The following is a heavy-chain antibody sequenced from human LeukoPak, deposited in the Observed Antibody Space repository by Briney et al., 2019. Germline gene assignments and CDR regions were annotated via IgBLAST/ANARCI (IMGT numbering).Heavy chain of an antibody. J-gene: IGHJ4*02. V-gene: IGHV3-30*02. CDR1: GFTFGSYG. Sequence: TGGSLRLSCAASGFTFGSYGMHWVRQAPGKGLEWMAFIQNDGSNKYYVDSVKGRFTISRDNSMNTLYLQMNSLRAEDTAVYYCAKRISHSSTWSFDSWGQGTLVTVSS. D-gene: IGHD6-13*01. CDR2: IQNDGSNK. CDR3: AKRISHSSTWSFDS.